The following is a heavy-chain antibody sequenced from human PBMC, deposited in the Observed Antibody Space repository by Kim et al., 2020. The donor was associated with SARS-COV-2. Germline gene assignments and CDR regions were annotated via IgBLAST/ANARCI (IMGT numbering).Heavy chain of an antibody. J-gene: IGHJ4*02. Sequence: TYYNPSLKSRITMSVDTSKNQFSLKLSSVTAADTAVYYCARHRRYYYFDYWGQRTLVTVSS. CDR3: ARHRRYYYFDY. D-gene: IGHD1-26*01. V-gene: IGHV4-39*01. CDR2: T.